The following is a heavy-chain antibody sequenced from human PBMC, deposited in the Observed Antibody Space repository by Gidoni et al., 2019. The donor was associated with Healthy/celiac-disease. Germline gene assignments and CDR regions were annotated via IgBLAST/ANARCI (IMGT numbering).Heavy chain of an antibody. CDR1: GGTFSSYA. CDR3: ARTPDYGDPGYNWFDP. CDR2: IIPILGIA. Sequence: QVQLVQSGAEVKKPGSSVKVSCKASGGTFSSYANSWVRQAPGQGREWMGRIIPILGIANYAQKFQGRVTITADKSTSTAYMELSSLRSEDTAVYYCARTPDYGDPGYNWFDPWGQGTLVTVSS. D-gene: IGHD4-17*01. V-gene: IGHV1-69*04. J-gene: IGHJ5*02.